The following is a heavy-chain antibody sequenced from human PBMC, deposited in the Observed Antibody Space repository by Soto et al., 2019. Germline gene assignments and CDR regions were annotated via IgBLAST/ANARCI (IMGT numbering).Heavy chain of an antibody. D-gene: IGHD1-26*01. CDR2: INSDGSTT. CDR1: GFTFSSYW. V-gene: IGHV3-74*01. CDR3: ARVGVGAYHFDY. Sequence: EVQLVESGGGLVQPGGSLRLSRAASGFTFSSYWMHWVRQAPGKGLVWVSRINSDGSTTSYADSVKGRFAISRDNAKNTLYLQMNSLRAEDTAVYYCARVGVGAYHFDYWGQGTVVTVPS. J-gene: IGHJ4*02.